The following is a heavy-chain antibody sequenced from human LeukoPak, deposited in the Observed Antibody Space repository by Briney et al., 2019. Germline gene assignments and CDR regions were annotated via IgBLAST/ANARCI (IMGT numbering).Heavy chain of an antibody. D-gene: IGHD2-2*01. J-gene: IGHJ5*02. V-gene: IGHV4-39*01. Sequence: SETLSLTCSVYGGSISSSIYYWGWIRQPPGKGLEWIGSIYYSGSTYYNPSLKSRVTISVDMSKNQFSLKLSSVTAADTAMYYCARHTAMPNNWFDHWAQGTLVTVSS. CDR2: IYYSGST. CDR1: GGSISSSIYY. CDR3: ARHTAMPNNWFDH.